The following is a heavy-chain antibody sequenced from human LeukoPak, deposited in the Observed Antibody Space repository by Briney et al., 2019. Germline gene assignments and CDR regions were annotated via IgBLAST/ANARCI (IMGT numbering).Heavy chain of an antibody. D-gene: IGHD1-26*01. CDR2: INHSGST. CDR1: GGSISSSNW. CDR3: ASGVGAIPF. Sequence: SETLSLTCAVSGGSISSSNWWSWVRQPPGKGLEWIGEINHSGSTNYNPSLKSRVTISVDTSKNQFSLKLSSVTAADTAVYYCASGVGAIPFWGQGTLVTVSS. J-gene: IGHJ4*02. V-gene: IGHV4-4*02.